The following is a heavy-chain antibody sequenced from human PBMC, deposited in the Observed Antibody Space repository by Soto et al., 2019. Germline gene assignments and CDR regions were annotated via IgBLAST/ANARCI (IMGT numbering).Heavy chain of an antibody. D-gene: IGHD5-18*01. V-gene: IGHV4-39*01. CDR1: GGSISSSSYY. J-gene: IGHJ4*02. Sequence: QLQLQESGPGLVKPSETLSLTCTVSGGSISSSSYYWGWIRQPPGKGLEWIGSIYYSGSTYYNPSLKXXVXLXEDTSKNQFSLKLSSVTAADTAVYYCATTAMTNFDYWGQGTLVTVSS. CDR3: ATTAMTNFDY. CDR2: IYYSGST.